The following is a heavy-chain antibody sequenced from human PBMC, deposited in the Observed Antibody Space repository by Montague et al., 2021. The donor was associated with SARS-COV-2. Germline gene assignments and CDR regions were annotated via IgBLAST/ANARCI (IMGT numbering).Heavy chain of an antibody. CDR3: AKVWGYYDSSGYYYVWGFDH. D-gene: IGHD3-22*01. J-gene: IGHJ4*02. V-gene: IGHV3-23*01. Sequence: SLRLSCAASGFTFNSHAMTWVRQPPGKGLDWVSTISSRGYYTYFADSVKGRFTISRDNSNSTVFLQMNSLRVEDTAVYYCAKVWGYYDSSGYYYVWGFDHGGQGTLVTGSS. CDR1: GFTFNSHA. CDR2: ISSRGYYT.